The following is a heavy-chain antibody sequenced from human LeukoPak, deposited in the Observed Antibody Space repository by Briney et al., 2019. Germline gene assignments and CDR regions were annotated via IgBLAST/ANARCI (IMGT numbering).Heavy chain of an antibody. CDR3: ARGQTIVGATGQQ. CDR1: GGSFSGYF. Sequence: SETLSVSCAVYGGSFSGYFWSWIRQPPGKGLEWIGEINHSGSTNYNPSLKSRVTISVDTSKNQFSLKLSSVTAADTAVYYCARGQTIVGATGQQGAQGTLVTVSS. V-gene: IGHV4-34*01. D-gene: IGHD1-26*01. CDR2: INHSGST. J-gene: IGHJ4*02.